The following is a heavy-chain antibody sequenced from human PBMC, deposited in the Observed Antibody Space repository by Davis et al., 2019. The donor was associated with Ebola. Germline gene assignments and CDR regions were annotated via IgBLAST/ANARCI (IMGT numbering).Heavy chain of an antibody. V-gene: IGHV7-4-1*01. CDR1: GYTFTSYA. CDR3: ARDLANYDFWSGREVSFDY. J-gene: IGHJ4*02. Sequence: ASVKVSCKASGYTFTSYAMNWVRQAPGQGLEWMGWINTNTGNPTYAQGFTGRFVFSLDTSVSTAYLQICSLKAEDTAVYYCARDLANYDFWSGREVSFDYWGQGTLVTVSS. CDR2: INTNTGNP. D-gene: IGHD3-3*01.